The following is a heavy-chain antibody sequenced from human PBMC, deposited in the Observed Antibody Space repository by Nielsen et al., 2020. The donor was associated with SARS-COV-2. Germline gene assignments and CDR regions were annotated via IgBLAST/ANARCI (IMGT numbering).Heavy chain of an antibody. CDR1: GFTFSSYG. J-gene: IGHJ6*02. Sequence: GESLKISCAASGFTFSSYGMHWVRQAPGKGLEWVAVISYDGSNKYYADSVKGRFTISRDNSKNTLYLQMNSLRAEDTAVYYCANGRYSSSSDYGMDVWGQGTTVTVSS. D-gene: IGHD6-6*01. CDR2: ISYDGSNK. CDR3: ANGRYSSSSDYGMDV. V-gene: IGHV3-30*18.